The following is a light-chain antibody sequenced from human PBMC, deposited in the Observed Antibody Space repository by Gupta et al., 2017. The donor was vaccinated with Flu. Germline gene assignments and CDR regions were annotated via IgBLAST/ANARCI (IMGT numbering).Light chain of an antibody. J-gene: IGLJ2*01. CDR1: SSNIGNHA. V-gene: IGLV1-36*01. CDR2: YDD. CDR3: AAWDDSLNGVV. Sequence: SALTLPLSLSDAPRQRLTISCSGSSSNIGNHAVNWYQQRPRKAPKLLIYYDDLLPSGVSDRFSGSKSGTSASLAISGLQAEDEADYYCAAWDDSLNGVVFGGGTKLTVL.